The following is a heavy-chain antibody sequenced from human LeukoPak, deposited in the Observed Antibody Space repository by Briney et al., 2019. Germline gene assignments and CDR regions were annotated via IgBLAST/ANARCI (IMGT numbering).Heavy chain of an antibody. V-gene: IGHV4-34*01. J-gene: IGHJ4*02. CDR2: INHSGST. CDR1: GGSFSGYY. CDR3: ARRFYGGKPDY. Sequence: PSETLSLTCAVYGGSFSGYYWSWIRQPPGKGLEWIGEINHSGSTNYNPSLKSQVTISVDTSKNQFSLKLSSVTAADTAVYYCARRFYGGKPDYWGQGTLVTVSS. D-gene: IGHD4-23*01.